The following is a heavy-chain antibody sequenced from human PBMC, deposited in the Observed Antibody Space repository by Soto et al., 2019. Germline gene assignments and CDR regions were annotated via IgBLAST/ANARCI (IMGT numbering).Heavy chain of an antibody. J-gene: IGHJ6*02. Sequence: GGSLRLSCAASGFTFNNYAMSWVRQAPGKGLEWVSSISAGSIGYADSVKGRFTISRDNAKNSPYLQMNSLRAEDTALYYCAKERSSGMDVWGQGTTVTVSS. CDR3: AKERSSGMDV. V-gene: IGHV3-9*01. CDR1: GFTFNNYA. D-gene: IGHD2-2*01. CDR2: ISAGSI.